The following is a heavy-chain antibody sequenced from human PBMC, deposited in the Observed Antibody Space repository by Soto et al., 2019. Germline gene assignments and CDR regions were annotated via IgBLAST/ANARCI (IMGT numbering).Heavy chain of an antibody. CDR3: ARDFTYYYDSSGYYGYYYYGMDV. V-gene: IGHV3-21*01. CDR2: ISSSSSYI. Sequence: EVQLVESGGGLVKPGGSLRLSCAASGFTFSSYSMNWVRQAPGKGLEWVSSISSSSSYIYYADSVKGRFTISRDNAKNSLDLQRNSLRAEDTAVYYCARDFTYYYDSSGYYGYYYYGMDVWGQGTTVTVSS. D-gene: IGHD3-22*01. J-gene: IGHJ6*02. CDR1: GFTFSSYS.